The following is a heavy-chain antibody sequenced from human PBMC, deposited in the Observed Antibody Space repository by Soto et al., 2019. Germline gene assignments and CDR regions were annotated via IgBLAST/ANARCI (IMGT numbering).Heavy chain of an antibody. V-gene: IGHV1-69*02. Sequence: SVKVSCKASGGTFSSYTISWVRQAPGQGLEWMGRIIPTLGIANYAQKIQGRVTITADKSTSTAYMELSSLRSEDTAVYYCASIHCSSTSCSPFDPWGQGTLVTVSS. J-gene: IGHJ5*02. CDR2: IIPTLGIA. CDR1: GGTFSSYT. D-gene: IGHD2-2*01. CDR3: ASIHCSSTSCSPFDP.